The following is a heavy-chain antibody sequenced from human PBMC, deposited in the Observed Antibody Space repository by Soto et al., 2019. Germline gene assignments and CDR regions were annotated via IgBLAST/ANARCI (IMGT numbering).Heavy chain of an antibody. CDR3: ARVGTVVTSGSPWFDP. D-gene: IGHD2-21*02. CDR2: INHSGST. V-gene: IGHV4-34*01. J-gene: IGHJ5*02. Sequence: SETLSLTCAVYGGSFSGYYWSWIRQPPGKGLEWIGEINHSGSTNYNPSLKSRVTISVDTSKNQFSLKLSSVTAADTAVYYCARVGTVVTSGSPWFDPWGQGTLVTVSS. CDR1: GGSFSGYY.